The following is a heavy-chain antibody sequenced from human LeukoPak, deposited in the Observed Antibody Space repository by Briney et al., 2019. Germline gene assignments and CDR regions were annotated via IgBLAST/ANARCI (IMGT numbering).Heavy chain of an antibody. CDR1: GGSISSSSYY. CDR3: AGLSNLLLWFGELSYFDH. V-gene: IGHV4-39*01. CDR2: IYYSGST. J-gene: IGHJ4*02. D-gene: IGHD3-10*01. Sequence: PSETLSLTCTVSGGSISSSSYYWGWIRQPPGKGLEWIGSIYYSGSTYYNPPLKSRVTISVDTSKNQFSLKLSSVTAADTAVYYCAGLSNLLLWFGELSYFDHWGQGTLVTVSS.